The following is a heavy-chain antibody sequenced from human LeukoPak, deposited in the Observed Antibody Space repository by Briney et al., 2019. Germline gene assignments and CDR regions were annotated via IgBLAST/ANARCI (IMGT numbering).Heavy chain of an antibody. CDR2: INHSGST. CDR3: ARHRQKYFQH. Sequence: PSETLSLTCAVYGVSFSGYYWSWIRQPPGKGLEWIGEINHSGSTNYNPSLKSRVTISVDTSKNQFSLKLSSVTAADTAVYYCARHRQKYFQHWGQGTLVTVSS. CDR1: GVSFSGYY. V-gene: IGHV4-34*01. J-gene: IGHJ1*01.